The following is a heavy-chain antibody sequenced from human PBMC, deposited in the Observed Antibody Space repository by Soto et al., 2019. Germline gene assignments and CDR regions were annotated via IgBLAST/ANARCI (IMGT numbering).Heavy chain of an antibody. J-gene: IGHJ5*01. D-gene: IGHD1-1*01. Sequence: PSETLSLTCTVSGGSVSSGCYYWSWIRQHPGKGLEWIGYIYYIGSTFYNPSLKSRVTISVDTSKNQFSLKLRSVTAADTAVYYCGRAKQSNTRAYNWFDSAGHGILVTV. CDR2: IYYIGST. V-gene: IGHV4-31*03. CDR1: GGSVSSGCYY. CDR3: GRAKQSNTRAYNWFDS.